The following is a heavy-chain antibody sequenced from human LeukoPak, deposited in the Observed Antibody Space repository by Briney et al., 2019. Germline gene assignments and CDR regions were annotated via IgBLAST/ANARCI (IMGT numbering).Heavy chain of an antibody. CDR1: GFTFSSYA. CDR2: INTDGSST. V-gene: IGHV3-74*01. Sequence: GGSLRLSCAASGFTFSSYAMHWVRQAPGKGLVWVSRINTDGSSTSYADSVKGRFTIYRDNAKNTLYLQMNSLRAEDTAVYYCARDLGGRLPTAYWGQGTLVTVSS. CDR3: ARDLGGRLPTAY. D-gene: IGHD3-16*01. J-gene: IGHJ4*02.